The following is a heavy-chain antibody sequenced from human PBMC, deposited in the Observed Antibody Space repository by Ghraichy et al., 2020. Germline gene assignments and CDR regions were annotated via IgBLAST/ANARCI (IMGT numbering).Heavy chain of an antibody. CDR1: GGSISSSSYY. V-gene: IGHV4-39*01. CDR2: IYYSAST. D-gene: IGHD3-3*01. J-gene: IGHJ5*02. CDR3: AWTPPCYDFWSGYFSGDNRFDP. Sequence: SDTLSLTCTVSGGSISSSSYYWGWIRHPPGTELDWIGSIYYSASTHYNPSLKSRVTISVDTSQNQFSLKLSSVTAADTALYDCAWTPPCYDFWSGYFSGDNRFDPGGQGTLVTVPS.